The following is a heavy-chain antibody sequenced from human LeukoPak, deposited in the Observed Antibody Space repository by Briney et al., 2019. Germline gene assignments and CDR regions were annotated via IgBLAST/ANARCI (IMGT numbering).Heavy chain of an antibody. D-gene: IGHD4-17*01. J-gene: IGHJ5*02. CDR2: INHSGST. V-gene: IGHV4-34*01. Sequence: PSETLSLTCAVYGGSFSGYYWSWIRQPPGKGLEWIGEINHSGSTNYNSSLKSRVTISVDTSKNQFSLKLSSVTAADTAVYYCARGRTPKQAPVTTVTTSGWFDPWGQGTLVTVSS. CDR1: GGSFSGYY. CDR3: ARGRTPKQAPVTTVTTSGWFDP.